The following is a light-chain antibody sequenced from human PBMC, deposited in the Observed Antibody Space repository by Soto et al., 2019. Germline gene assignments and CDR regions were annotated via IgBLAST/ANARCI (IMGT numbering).Light chain of an antibody. V-gene: IGKV3-20*01. Sequence: EIVLTQSPGTLSLSPGERATLSCSASQTVSSSFLAWYRQKPGQAPRLLIYGASSRATGIPDRFSGSGSGTDFTLTISSLQREDFATYVCQQSYSSPWTFGQGTKVDI. J-gene: IGKJ1*01. CDR2: GAS. CDR1: QTVSSSF. CDR3: QQSYSSPWT.